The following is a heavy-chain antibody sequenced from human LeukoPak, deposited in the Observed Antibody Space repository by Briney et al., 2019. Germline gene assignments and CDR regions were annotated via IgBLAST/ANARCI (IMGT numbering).Heavy chain of an antibody. J-gene: IGHJ4*02. V-gene: IGHV1-2*02. Sequence: ASVKVSCKASGYTFTVYYLHWVRQAPGQGLEWMGWINPNSGGTNYPQKFQGRVTMTRDTSIGTAYMELTGLRSDDTAVYYCAKDAYSGFSGSFYSDYWGQGTLVTVSS. CDR2: INPNSGGT. CDR3: AKDAYSGFSGSFYSDY. CDR1: GYTFTVYY. D-gene: IGHD6-13*01.